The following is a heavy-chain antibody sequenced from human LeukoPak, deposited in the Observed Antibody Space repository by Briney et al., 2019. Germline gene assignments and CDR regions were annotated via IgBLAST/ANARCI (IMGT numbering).Heavy chain of an antibody. CDR1: VGSISSGGYY. D-gene: IGHD6-13*01. CDR2: IYYGGST. V-gene: IGHV4-31*03. Sequence: SETLSLTCTVSVGSISSGGYYWTWIRQHPGKGLEWIGDIYYGGSTYYNPSLKSRVTISVDTSKNHFSLKLSSLTAADTALYYCARARSAAAGLFDYWGQGTLVTVSS. J-gene: IGHJ4*02. CDR3: ARARSAAAGLFDY.